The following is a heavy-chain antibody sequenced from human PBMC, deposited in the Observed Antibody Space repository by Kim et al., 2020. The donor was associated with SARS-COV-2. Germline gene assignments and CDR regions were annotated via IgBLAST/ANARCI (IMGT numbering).Heavy chain of an antibody. Sequence: GGSLRLSCAASGFTFSSYGMHWVRQAPGKGLEWVAVISYDGRNKYYADSVKGRFTISRDNSKNTLYLQMNSLRAEDTAVYYCAKDGTYYDFWSGLALFYYYYMDVWGKGTTVIVSS. CDR3: AKDGTYYDFWSGLALFYYYYMDV. D-gene: IGHD3-3*01. J-gene: IGHJ6*03. CDR2: ISYDGRNK. CDR1: GFTFSSYG. V-gene: IGHV3-30*18.